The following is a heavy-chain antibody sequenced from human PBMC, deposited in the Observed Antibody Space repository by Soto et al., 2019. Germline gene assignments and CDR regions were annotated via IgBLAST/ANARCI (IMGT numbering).Heavy chain of an antibody. Sequence: PSETVSLTCSFSCDSISTVDYFWACIRQPPVQALEYIGYIYKSTTTYYNPSFESRVAISLDTSKSQFSLTVTSVTAADTAVYFCARGRYCLTGRCFPNWFDSWGQGTLVTVSS. V-gene: IGHV4-30-4*01. CDR1: CDSISTVDYF. CDR3: ARGRYCLTGRCFPNWFDS. D-gene: IGHD2-15*01. J-gene: IGHJ5*01. CDR2: IYKSTTT.